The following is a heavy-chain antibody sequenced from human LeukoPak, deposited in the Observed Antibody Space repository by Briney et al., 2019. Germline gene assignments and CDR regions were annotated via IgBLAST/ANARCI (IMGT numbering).Heavy chain of an antibody. CDR2: ISWNSGSI. Sequence: GRSLRLSCAASGFSFDDYAMHWVRQAPGKGLEWGSGISWNSGSIHYADSVKGRFTISRDNAKNSLYLQMNSLRAEDMALYYCASISGGGAFDIWGQGTMVTVSS. V-gene: IGHV3-9*03. CDR1: GFSFDDYA. CDR3: ASISGGGAFDI. J-gene: IGHJ3*02. D-gene: IGHD3-16*01.